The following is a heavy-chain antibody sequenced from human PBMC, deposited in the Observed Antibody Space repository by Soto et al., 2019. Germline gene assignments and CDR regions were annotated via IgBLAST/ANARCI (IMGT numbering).Heavy chain of an antibody. V-gene: IGHV5-51*01. D-gene: IGHD1-26*01. J-gene: IGHJ4*02. CDR1: GYSFASHW. Sequence: PVESQKISGNGSGYSFASHWDAWVRQMPEKGLEWIGTIYPGDSDTKYSPAFRSQVTISADTSVSTACLQWGSLAATDSAIYFRARYSGSYWHYLDFWGQGTLVTVSS. CDR2: IYPGDSDT. CDR3: ARYSGSYWHYLDF.